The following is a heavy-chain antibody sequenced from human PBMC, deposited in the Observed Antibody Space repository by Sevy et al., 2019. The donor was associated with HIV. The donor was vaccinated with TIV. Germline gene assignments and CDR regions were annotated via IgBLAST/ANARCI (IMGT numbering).Heavy chain of an antibody. V-gene: IGHV3-7*01. J-gene: IGHJ4*02. Sequence: GGSLRLSCAASGFSLNNYWMNWVRQAPGKGLEWVANIKQDGSVKYYVDSVKGRFTISRDNARNLLYLQMNSLRVEDTALYYCVIAIGAAGSFWGQGTLVTVSS. CDR3: VIAIGAAGSF. D-gene: IGHD6-13*01. CDR1: GFSLNNYW. CDR2: IKQDGSVK.